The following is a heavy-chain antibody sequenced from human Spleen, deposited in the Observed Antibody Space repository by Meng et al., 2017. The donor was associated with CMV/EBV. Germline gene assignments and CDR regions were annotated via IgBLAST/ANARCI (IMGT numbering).Heavy chain of an antibody. J-gene: IGHJ4*02. Sequence: LSCAASGFNFSDYYMGWIRQAPGKGLEWVSYIINSGRTIYYADSVKGRFTISRDNAKNSLYLQMNSLRAEDTAVYYCAPRGGSTPFYWGQGTLVTVSS. CDR3: APRGGSTPFY. CDR1: GFNFSDYY. D-gene: IGHD3-16*01. V-gene: IGHV3-11*04. CDR2: IINSGRTI.